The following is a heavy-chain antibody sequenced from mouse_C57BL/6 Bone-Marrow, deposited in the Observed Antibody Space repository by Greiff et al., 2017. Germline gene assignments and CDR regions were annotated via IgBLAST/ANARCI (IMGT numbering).Heavy chain of an antibody. CDR2: IDPEIGDT. J-gene: IGHJ2*01. V-gene: IGHV14-4*01. Sequence: EVQLQQSGAELVRPGASVKMSCTASGFNIKDDYIHWVKQRPEQGLEWIGWIDPEIGDTAYASKFQGQATMTLDTSSNTPYLKLCSLTSEDTAVYYCSSFDGNYFDFWGQGTPLTVAS. D-gene: IGHD2-3*01. CDR3: SSFDGNYFDF. CDR1: GFNIKDDY.